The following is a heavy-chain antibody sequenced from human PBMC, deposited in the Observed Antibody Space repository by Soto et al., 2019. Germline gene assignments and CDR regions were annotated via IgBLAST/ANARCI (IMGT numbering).Heavy chain of an antibody. J-gene: IGHJ4*02. D-gene: IGHD2-8*01. CDR2: ISSSSSYI. Sequence: PGGSLRLSCAASGFTFSSYSMNWVRQAPGKGLEWVSPISSSSSYIYYADSVKGRFTISRDNAKNSLYLQMNSLRAEDTAVYYCAKNQDIVLMVLPPGPGIDYWGQGTLVTVSS. CDR3: AKNQDIVLMVLPPGPGIDY. CDR1: GFTFSSYS. V-gene: IGHV3-21*01.